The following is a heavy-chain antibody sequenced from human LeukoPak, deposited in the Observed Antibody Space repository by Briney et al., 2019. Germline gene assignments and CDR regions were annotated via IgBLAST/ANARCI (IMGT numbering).Heavy chain of an antibody. V-gene: IGHV4-39*01. D-gene: IGHD3-10*01. J-gene: IGHJ5*02. CDR1: GGSMRRSSYY. CDR2: VYYSGSA. Sequence: SETLSLICTVSGGSMRRSSYYWGWIRQPPGKGLGWIENVYYSGSAYYNPSLKSRVTISVDTSKNQFSVKLGSVSAADPAVYYRPGSSQNYYDSLKFDPLGQGTLVTVSS. CDR3: PGSSQNYYDSLKFDP.